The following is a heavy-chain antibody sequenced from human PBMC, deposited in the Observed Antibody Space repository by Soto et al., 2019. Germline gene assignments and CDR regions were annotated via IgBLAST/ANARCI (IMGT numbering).Heavy chain of an antibody. Sequence: PGGSLRLCCAASGFTFSSYGMHGVRQAPGKGLEWVAVISYDGSNKYYADSVKGRFTISRDNSKNTLYLQMNSLRAEDTAVYYCVLNQLPDYYYGMDVWGQGTTVTVSS. V-gene: IGHV3-30*03. CDR1: GFTFSSYG. D-gene: IGHD2-2*01. J-gene: IGHJ6*02. CDR3: VLNQLPDYYYGMDV. CDR2: ISYDGSNK.